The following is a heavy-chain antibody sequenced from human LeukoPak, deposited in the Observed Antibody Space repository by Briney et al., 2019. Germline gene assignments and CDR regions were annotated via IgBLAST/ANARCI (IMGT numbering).Heavy chain of an antibody. J-gene: IGHJ6*03. D-gene: IGHD3-10*01. V-gene: IGHV4-4*07. CDR3: ARESSGNYYNPLGYMDV. Sequence: SETLSLTCTVSGGSISIYYWNWIRQPAGKGLEWIGRIFTSGITNYDTSLKSRVTMSVDTSKNQFSLNLSSVTAADTAVYYCARESSGNYYNPLGYMDVWGKGTTVTVSS. CDR1: GGSISIYY. CDR2: IFTSGIT.